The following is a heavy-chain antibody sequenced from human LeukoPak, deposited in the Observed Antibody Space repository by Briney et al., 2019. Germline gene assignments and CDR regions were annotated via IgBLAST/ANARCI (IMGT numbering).Heavy chain of an antibody. Sequence: SETLSLTCAVSGGSISSGGYSWNWIRQSPGTGLEWIGEINHSGSTNYNPSLKSRVTISLDTSNNQFSLKLSSVTAADTAVYYCARRPTGIDYWGQGTLVTVSS. J-gene: IGHJ4*02. CDR1: GGSISSGGYS. CDR2: INHSGST. V-gene: IGHV4-30-2*06. D-gene: IGHD4-17*01. CDR3: ARRPTGIDY.